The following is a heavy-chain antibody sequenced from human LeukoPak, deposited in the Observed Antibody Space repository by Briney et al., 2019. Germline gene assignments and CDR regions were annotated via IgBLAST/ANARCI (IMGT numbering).Heavy chain of an antibody. CDR3: AKGLTGIAVAGTVY. D-gene: IGHD6-19*01. V-gene: IGHV3-30*04. CDR1: GFTFSSYA. Sequence: GGSLRLSCAASGFTFSSYAMHWVRQAPGKGLEWVAVISYDGSNKYYADSVKGRFTISRDNSKNTLHQQMNSLRAEDTAVYYCAKGLTGIAVAGTVYWGQGTLVTVSS. CDR2: ISYDGSNK. J-gene: IGHJ4*02.